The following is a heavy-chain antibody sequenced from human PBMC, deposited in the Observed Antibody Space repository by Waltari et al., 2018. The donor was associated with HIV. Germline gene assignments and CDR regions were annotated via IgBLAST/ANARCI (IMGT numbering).Heavy chain of an antibody. V-gene: IGHV3-30*18. CDR3: AKEDSSSSDPHYFDY. CDR2: IWHDETNK. J-gene: IGHJ4*02. D-gene: IGHD6-6*01. Sequence: QVQLVESGGGVVQPGRSLRLSCAASGFTFSRYGMHWVRQAPGKGMEGGAVIWHDETNKYYADSVTGRFTISRDNSMNTLYLQMNSLRAEDTAMYYCAKEDSSSSDPHYFDYWGQGTLVTVSS. CDR1: GFTFSRYG.